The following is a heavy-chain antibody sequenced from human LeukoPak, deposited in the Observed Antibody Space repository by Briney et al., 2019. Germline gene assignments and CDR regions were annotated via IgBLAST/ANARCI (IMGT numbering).Heavy chain of an antibody. J-gene: IGHJ4*02. CDR3: TTYGSGRKFDY. V-gene: IGHV3-15*04. CDR1: GFSFSDAW. CDR2: IESKTEGGTT. D-gene: IGHD3-10*01. Sequence: GGSLRLSCAASGFSFSDAWMSWVRQIPGKGLEWVGRIESKTEGGTTDYAAPVKGRFTISRDDSTNTLYLQMNSLKSEDTAVYYCTTYGSGRKFDYWGQGILVTVSS.